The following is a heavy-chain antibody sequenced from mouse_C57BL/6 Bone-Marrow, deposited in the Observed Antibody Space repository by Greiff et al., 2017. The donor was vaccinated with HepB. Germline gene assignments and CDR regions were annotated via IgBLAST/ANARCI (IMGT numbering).Heavy chain of an antibody. CDR3: AREDYSWFAY. V-gene: IGHV3-6*01. CDR2: ISYDGSN. J-gene: IGHJ3*01. CDR1: GYSITSGYY. Sequence: VQLQQSGPGLVKPSQSLSLTCSVTGYSITSGYYWNWIRQFPGNKLEWMGYISYDGSNNYNPSLKNRISITRDTSKNQFFLKLNSVTTEDTATYYCAREDYSWFAYWGQGTLVTVSA. D-gene: IGHD1-1*01.